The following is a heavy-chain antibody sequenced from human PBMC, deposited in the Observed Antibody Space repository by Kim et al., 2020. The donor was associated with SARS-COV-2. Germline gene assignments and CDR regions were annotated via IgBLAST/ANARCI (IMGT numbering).Heavy chain of an antibody. CDR3: ARPRLHAWLYGSRGLPLQY. J-gene: IGHJ4*02. D-gene: IGHD2-15*01. CDR2: IDNDGNSK. Sequence: GGSLRLSCAASGFTFNSYDMHWVRQTPGRGLEWISYIDNDGNSKNYADSVKGRFTISRDNVNDVLYLQINSVRVEETAVYFCARPRLHAWLYGSRGLPLQYWGQGSLVTVSS. CDR1: GFTFNSYD. V-gene: IGHV3-48*03.